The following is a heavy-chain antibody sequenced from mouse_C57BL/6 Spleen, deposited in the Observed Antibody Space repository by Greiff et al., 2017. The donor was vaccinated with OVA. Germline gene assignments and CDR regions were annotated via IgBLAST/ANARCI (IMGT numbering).Heavy chain of an antibody. Sequence: VKLQESGAELVRPGASVKLSCKASGYTFTDYYINWVKQRPGQGLEWIARIYPGSGNTYYNEKFKGKATLTAEKSSSTAYMQLSSLTSEDSAVYFCARSLYDYDVGFDYWGQGTTRTVSS. V-gene: IGHV1-76*01. CDR1: GYTFTDYY. J-gene: IGHJ2*01. CDR2: IYPGSGNT. D-gene: IGHD2-4*01. CDR3: ARSLYDYDVGFDY.